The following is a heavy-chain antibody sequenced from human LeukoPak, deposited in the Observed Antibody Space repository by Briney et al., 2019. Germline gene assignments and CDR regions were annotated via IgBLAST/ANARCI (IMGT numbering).Heavy chain of an antibody. CDR3: TRSTSDSSSSRFDS. CDR1: GFTFSGSA. J-gene: IGHJ4*02. D-gene: IGHD3-22*01. CDR2: IRSKANGYAT. V-gene: IGHV3-73*01. Sequence: PGGSLRLSCAVSGFTFSGSAMHWVRQASGKGLEWVGRIRSKANGYATAYAASVKGKFTISRDDSKNTAYLQMNSLKAEDTAVYYCTRSTSDSSSSRFDSWGQGALVTVSS.